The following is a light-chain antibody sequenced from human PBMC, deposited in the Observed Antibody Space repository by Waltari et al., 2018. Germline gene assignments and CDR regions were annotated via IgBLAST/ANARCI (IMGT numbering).Light chain of an antibody. CDR2: GAS. CDR1: QSVSSN. Sequence: EIVMTQSPATLSVSPGERATLSCRASQSVSSNFAWYQQKPGQAPRLLIHGASTRATGIPARFSGSGSGTEFTLTISSLQSEDFAVYYCQQYNNWPRTFGQGTKVEIK. CDR3: QQYNNWPRT. J-gene: IGKJ1*01. V-gene: IGKV3-15*01.